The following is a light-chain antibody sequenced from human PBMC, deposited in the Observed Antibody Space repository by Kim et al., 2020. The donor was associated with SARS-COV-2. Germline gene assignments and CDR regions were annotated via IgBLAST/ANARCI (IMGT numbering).Light chain of an antibody. V-gene: IGLV1-51*01. CDR2: DND. CDR3: GAWDVALSAYV. Sequence: RVTVSCDGSDPNIGKGYVSLYQQLPGTAPKLLSVDNDKRPSGIPDRFSGPKSATSATLAITGLQTGDEGDYYCGAWDVALSAYVFGTGTKVTVL. CDR1: DPNIGKGY. J-gene: IGLJ1*01.